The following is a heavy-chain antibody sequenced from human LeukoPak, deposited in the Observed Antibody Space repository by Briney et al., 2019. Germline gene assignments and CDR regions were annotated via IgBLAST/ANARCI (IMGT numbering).Heavy chain of an antibody. V-gene: IGHV3-73*01. CDR1: GFTFSGSA. CDR3: TRLRWADYYDSSAPTAHFDY. J-gene: IGHJ4*02. CDR2: IRSKANSYAT. Sequence: GGSLRLSCAASGFTFSGSAMHWVRQASGKGLEWVGRIRSKANSYATAYAASVKGRFTISRDDSKNTAYLQMNSLKTEDTAVYYCTRLRWADYYDSSAPTAHFDYWGQGTLVTVSS. D-gene: IGHD3-22*01.